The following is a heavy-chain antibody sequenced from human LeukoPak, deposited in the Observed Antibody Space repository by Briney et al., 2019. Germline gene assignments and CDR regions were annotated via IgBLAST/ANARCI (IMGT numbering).Heavy chain of an antibody. CDR3: ARLTTGYFSSYYYYYMDV. J-gene: IGHJ6*03. CDR1: GDSISSSNYF. D-gene: IGHD3-9*01. CDR2: INYSGTT. Sequence: SETLSLTCTVSGDSISSSNYFWVWVRQPPGKGLEWITSINYSGTTYYNPSLKSRVTISVDTSKNQFSLKLSSVTAADTAVYYCARLTTGYFSSYYYYYMDVWGKGTTVTISS. V-gene: IGHV4-39*07.